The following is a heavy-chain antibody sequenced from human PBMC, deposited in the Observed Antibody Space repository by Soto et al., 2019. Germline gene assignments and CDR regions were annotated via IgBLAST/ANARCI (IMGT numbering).Heavy chain of an antibody. Sequence: SETLSLTCTVSGGSISSYYWSWIRQPPGKGLEWIGYIYYSGSTNYNPSLKSRVTISVDTSKNQFSLKLSSVTAADTAVYYCARLDLGYGKLMIDYWGQGTLVTVSS. CDR2: IYYSGST. CDR1: GGSISSYY. CDR3: ARLDLGYGKLMIDY. V-gene: IGHV4-59*08. D-gene: IGHD5-18*01. J-gene: IGHJ4*02.